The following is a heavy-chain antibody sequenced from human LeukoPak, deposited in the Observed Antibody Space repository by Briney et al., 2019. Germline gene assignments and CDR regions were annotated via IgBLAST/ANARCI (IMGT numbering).Heavy chain of an antibody. CDR1: GVTFSNYW. J-gene: IGHJ4*02. D-gene: IGHD6-13*01. V-gene: IGHV3-74*01. CDR2: INSDGSGR. Sequence: PGGSLRLSCAASGVTFSNYWVHCGGQAAGKRLVAFSRINSDGSGRNYADSVKRRFTISRDNDKNTLYLPMNSLRAEDTAVYYCASASSHRIAAGGDYWGQGTLVTVSS. CDR3: ASASSHRIAAGGDY.